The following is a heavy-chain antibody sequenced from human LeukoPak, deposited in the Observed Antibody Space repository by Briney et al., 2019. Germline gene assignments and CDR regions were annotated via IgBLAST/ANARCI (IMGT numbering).Heavy chain of an antibody. CDR2: MNPNSGNT. D-gene: IGHD3-3*01. Sequence: GASVKVSCKASGYTFTGYDINWVRQATGQGLEWMGWMNPNSGNTGYAQKFQGRVTMTRNTSISTAYMELSSLRSEDTAVYYCARVYYDFWSGYLDAFDIWGQGTMVTVSS. J-gene: IGHJ3*02. V-gene: IGHV1-8*01. CDR1: GYTFTGYD. CDR3: ARVYYDFWSGYLDAFDI.